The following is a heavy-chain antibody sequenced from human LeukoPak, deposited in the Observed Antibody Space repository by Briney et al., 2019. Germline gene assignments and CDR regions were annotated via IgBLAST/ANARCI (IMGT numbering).Heavy chain of an antibody. Sequence: PGGSLRLSCAASGFTFSSYGMHWVRQARGKGLEWVAFIRYDGSNKYYADSVKGRFTISRDNSKNTLYLQMNSLRAEDTAVYYCAKNCGGDCYSEGEIDYWGQGTLVTVSS. CDR1: GFTFSSYG. CDR2: IRYDGSNK. J-gene: IGHJ4*02. V-gene: IGHV3-30*02. D-gene: IGHD2-21*01. CDR3: AKNCGGDCYSEGEIDY.